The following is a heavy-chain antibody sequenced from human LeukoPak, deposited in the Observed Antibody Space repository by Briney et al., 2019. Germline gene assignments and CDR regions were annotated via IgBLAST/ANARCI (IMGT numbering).Heavy chain of an antibody. Sequence: PGGSLRLSCAASGFTFSIYSMHWARQAPGRGLVWVSRIKSDGSSTSYADSVKGRFTISRDNAKNTLYLQMDSLRVEDTAAYYCAKSDWFDPWGQGTLVTVSS. V-gene: IGHV3-74*01. CDR3: AKSDWFDP. J-gene: IGHJ5*02. CDR2: IKSDGSST. CDR1: GFTFSIYS.